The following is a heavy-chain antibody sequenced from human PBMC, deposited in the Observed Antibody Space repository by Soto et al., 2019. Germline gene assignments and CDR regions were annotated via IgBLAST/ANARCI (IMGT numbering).Heavy chain of an antibody. CDR2: INPRGGST. Sequence: VASVKVSCKASGYTFTAYFMHWVRQAPGQGLEWIGIINPRGGSTNYAQKFQGRVAMTWDTSTSTVYMDLSSLRSDDTAVYYCARAPFSTSSFFFDYWGQGTLVTVSS. V-gene: IGHV1-46*01. CDR3: ARAPFSTSSFFFDY. D-gene: IGHD6-6*01. J-gene: IGHJ4*02. CDR1: GYTFTAYF.